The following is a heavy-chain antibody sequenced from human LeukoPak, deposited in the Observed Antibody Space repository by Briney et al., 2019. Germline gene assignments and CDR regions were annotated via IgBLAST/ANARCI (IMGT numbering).Heavy chain of an antibody. CDR3: VRGRDYYYGLDV. J-gene: IGHJ6*02. CDR2: INGYNGNT. V-gene: IGHV1-18*01. CDR1: GYTFTNYG. Sequence: ASVKVSCKTSGYTFTNYGIAWVRQAPGQGLEWMGWINGYNGNTNYVQKFQGRVSMTRDTSTTTAYMEVRGLRSDDTAVYYCVRGRDYYYGLDVWGQGTTVIVSS.